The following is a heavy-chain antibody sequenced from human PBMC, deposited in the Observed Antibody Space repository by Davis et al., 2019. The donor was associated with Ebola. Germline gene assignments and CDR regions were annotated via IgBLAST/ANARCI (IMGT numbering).Heavy chain of an antibody. CDR2: INPSGGST. CDR1: GYTFTSHY. J-gene: IGHJ6*03. D-gene: IGHD2-21*01. V-gene: IGHV1-46*01. Sequence: ASVKVSCKASGYTFTSHYMHWVRQAPGQGLEWMGIINPSGGSTSYAQNFQGRVTMTRDTSTSTVYMELSSLRSEDTAVYYCARDLIPRNYHNYMDVWGKGTTVTVSS. CDR3: ARDLIPRNYHNYMDV.